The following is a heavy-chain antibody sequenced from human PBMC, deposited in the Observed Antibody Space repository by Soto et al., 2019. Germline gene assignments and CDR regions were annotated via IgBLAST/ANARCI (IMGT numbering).Heavy chain of an antibody. J-gene: IGHJ6*02. CDR1: GYIFMSYG. Sequence: ASVKVSCKASGYIFMSYGITWVRQAPGQGLECMGWISAYNGNTNYAQKFQGRVTMTTDTSTSTAYMELRSLRSDDTAVYYCARVRGYYCSSTSCYHKYYYYGMDVWGQGTTVTVSS. CDR2: ISAYNGNT. V-gene: IGHV1-18*01. D-gene: IGHD2-2*01. CDR3: ARVRGYYCSSTSCYHKYYYYGMDV.